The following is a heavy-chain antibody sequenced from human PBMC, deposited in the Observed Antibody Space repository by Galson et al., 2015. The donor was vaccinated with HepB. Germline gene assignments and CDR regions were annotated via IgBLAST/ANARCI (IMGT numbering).Heavy chain of an antibody. CDR2: ISAYNGNT. CDR3: ARDRGPSSWFSRAFDY. V-gene: IGHV1-18*04. Sequence: SVKVSCKASGYTFTSYGISWVRQAPGQGLEWMGWISAYNGNTNYAQKLQGRVTMTTDTSTSTAYMELRSLRSDDTAVYYCARDRGPSSWFSRAFDYWGQGTLVTVSS. J-gene: IGHJ4*02. D-gene: IGHD6-13*01. CDR1: GYTFTSYG.